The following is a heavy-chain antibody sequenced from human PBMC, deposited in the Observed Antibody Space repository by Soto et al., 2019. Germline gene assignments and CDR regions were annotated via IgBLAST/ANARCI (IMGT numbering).Heavy chain of an antibody. V-gene: IGHV3-23*01. CDR2: VTGRASST. D-gene: IGHD6-25*01. J-gene: IGHJ3*02. CDR3: ANQLPSKKKRRLWADAFQI. Sequence: EVRLLESGGGLVQPGGSLRLACFASGFTFPNYAMSGVRQAPGKGLEWVSVVTGRASSTYYADSVEGRFTISRNNSSKTMFLRMTSLGAEDPAVYYSANQLPSKKKRRLWADAFQIWGQGTMLTVSS. CDR1: GFTFPNYA.